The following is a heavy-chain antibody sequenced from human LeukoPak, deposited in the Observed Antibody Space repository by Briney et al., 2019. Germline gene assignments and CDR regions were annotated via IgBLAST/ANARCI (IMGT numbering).Heavy chain of an antibody. Sequence: GGSLRLSCAASGFTLSNAWVTWVRQAPGKGLEWVGRIGSKVDGGTTDYAAPLNARFTISRDDSKNTLYLQMSSLKTEDTAVYYCATGIYTSSSFFFDYWGQGTPVTVSS. CDR2: IGSKVDGGTT. CDR1: GFTLSNAW. CDR3: ATGIYTSSSFFFDY. J-gene: IGHJ4*02. V-gene: IGHV3-15*04. D-gene: IGHD6-6*01.